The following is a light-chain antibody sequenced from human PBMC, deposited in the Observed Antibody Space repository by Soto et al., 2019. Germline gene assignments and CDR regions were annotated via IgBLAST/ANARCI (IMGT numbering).Light chain of an antibody. V-gene: IGKV1-39*01. CDR1: QSISNY. CDR3: LQDINYPWT. Sequence: DIQMTQSPSSLSASVGDRVTISCRASQSISNYLNWYQQKPGKAPKVLIYAASSLQSGVPSRFSGSGSGTDFTLTISSLQPEDFATYYCLQDINYPWTFGQGTKVDIK. CDR2: AAS. J-gene: IGKJ1*01.